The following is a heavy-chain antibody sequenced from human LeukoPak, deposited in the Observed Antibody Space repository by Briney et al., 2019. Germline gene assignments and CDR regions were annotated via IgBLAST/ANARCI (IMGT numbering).Heavy chain of an antibody. CDR3: AKADRGWGVITKD. V-gene: IGHV3-23*01. D-gene: IGHD3-10*01. J-gene: IGHJ4*02. Sequence: GGSLRLSCAASGFTFSNYAMSWVRQAPGKGLEWVSSISDDGGATYYADSVKGRFTNSRDNSKNTLYLQMNSMRAEDTAVYYCAKADRGWGVITKDWGQGTLVTVSS. CDR1: GFTFSNYA. CDR2: ISDDGGAT.